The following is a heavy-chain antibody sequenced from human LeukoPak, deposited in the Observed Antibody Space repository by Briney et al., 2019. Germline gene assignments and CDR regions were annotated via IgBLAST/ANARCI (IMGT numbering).Heavy chain of an antibody. D-gene: IGHD5-24*01. V-gene: IGHV1-69*05. CDR2: IIPIFGTA. CDR1: GGTFSSYA. J-gene: IGHJ4*02. Sequence: SVKVSXKASGGTFSSYAISWVRQAHGQGLEWMGRIIPIFGTANYAQKFQGRVTITTDESTSTAYMELSSLRSEDTAVYYCARDRGWLQTYYFDYWGQGTLVTVSS. CDR3: ARDRGWLQTYYFDY.